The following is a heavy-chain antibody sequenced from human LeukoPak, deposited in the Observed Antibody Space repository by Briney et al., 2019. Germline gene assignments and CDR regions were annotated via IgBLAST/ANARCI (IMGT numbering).Heavy chain of an antibody. CDR1: GFTFSSYS. V-gene: IGHV3-21*01. Sequence: KTGGSLRLSCAASGFTFSSYSMNWVRQAPGKGLEWVSSISSSSSYIYYADSVKGRFTISRDNAKNSLYLQMNSLRAEDTAVYYCARGNKGVYYDFWSGYYPTKQDDAFDIWGQGTMVTVSS. D-gene: IGHD3-3*01. J-gene: IGHJ3*02. CDR2: ISSSSSYI. CDR3: ARGNKGVYYDFWSGYYPTKQDDAFDI.